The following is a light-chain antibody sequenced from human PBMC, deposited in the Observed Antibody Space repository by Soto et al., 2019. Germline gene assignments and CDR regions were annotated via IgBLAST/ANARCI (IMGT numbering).Light chain of an antibody. CDR1: QSVTSDY. Sequence: EILMTQSPGTRSLTQGERATLSCRASQSVTSDYLAWYQQKPGQAPRLLIHGASSRATGIPDRFSGSGSGTDFTLTISRLEPEDFAVYYCQQYGRPFGQGTKVDIK. CDR3: QQYGRP. V-gene: IGKV3-20*01. CDR2: GAS. J-gene: IGKJ1*01.